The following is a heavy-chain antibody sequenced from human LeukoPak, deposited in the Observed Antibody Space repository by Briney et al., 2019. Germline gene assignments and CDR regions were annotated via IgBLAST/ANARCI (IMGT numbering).Heavy chain of an antibody. J-gene: IGHJ4*02. V-gene: IGHV4-34*01. Sequence: PSETLSLTCAVYGGSFSGYYWSWIRQPPGKGLEWIGSIYHSGSTYYNPSLKSRVTISVDTSKNQFSLKLSSVTAADTAVYYCARGVARSSKFHFSYYFDYWGQGTLVTVSS. CDR1: GGSFSGYY. CDR3: ARGVARSSKFHFSYYFDY. D-gene: IGHD6-6*01. CDR2: IYHSGST.